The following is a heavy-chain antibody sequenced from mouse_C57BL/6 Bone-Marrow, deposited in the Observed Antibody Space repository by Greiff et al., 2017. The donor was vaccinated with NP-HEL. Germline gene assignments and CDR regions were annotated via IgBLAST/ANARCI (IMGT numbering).Heavy chain of an antibody. D-gene: IGHD1-1*01. CDR2: INPNNGGT. J-gene: IGHJ3*01. CDR3: ARPGLRSSGFAY. V-gene: IGHV1-18*01. Sequence: EVQLQQSGPELVKPGASVKIPCKASGYTFTDYNMDWVKQSHGKSLEWIGDINPNNGGTIYNQKFKGKATLTVDKSSSTAYMGLRSLTSEDTAVYYCARPGLRSSGFAYWGQGTLVTVSA. CDR1: GYTFTDYN.